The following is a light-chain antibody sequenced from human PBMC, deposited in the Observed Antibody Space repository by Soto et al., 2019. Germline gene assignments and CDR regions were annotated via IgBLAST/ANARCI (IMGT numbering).Light chain of an antibody. CDR2: GAS. CDR1: QDIRGD. Sequence: AIQMTQSPSSLSASVGDRVTITCRASQDIRGDLGWYQQKPGKAPKALIYGASNLQSGVPSRFSGSGFGTDFTLTISSLQPEDFATYYCLQDRNYPRTFGQGTTVESK. V-gene: IGKV1-6*01. CDR3: LQDRNYPRT. J-gene: IGKJ1*01.